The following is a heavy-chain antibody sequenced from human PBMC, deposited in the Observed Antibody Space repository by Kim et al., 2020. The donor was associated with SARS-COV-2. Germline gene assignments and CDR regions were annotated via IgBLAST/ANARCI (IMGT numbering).Heavy chain of an antibody. CDR2: ISVDGTTK. CDR3: ATSPNYYDSNGYYPYYFDY. CDR1: RFTFSRYG. Sequence: GGSLRLSCAASRFTFSRYGMHWVRPAPGKGLEWLALISVDGTTKYYADSVKGRFTISRDNSKNTLYLQMNSLRVEDTAVYYCATSPNYYDSNGYYPYYFDYWGQGTLVTVSS. J-gene: IGHJ4*02. V-gene: IGHV3-30*03. D-gene: IGHD3-22*01.